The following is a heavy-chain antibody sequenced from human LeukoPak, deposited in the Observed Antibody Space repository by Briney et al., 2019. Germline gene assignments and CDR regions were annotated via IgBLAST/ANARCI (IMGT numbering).Heavy chain of an antibody. CDR3: ARVGPVGATAFDY. J-gene: IGHJ4*02. V-gene: IGHV4-59*01. CDR2: VFYSGSS. D-gene: IGHD1-26*01. CDR1: GGSISSYY. Sequence: SETLSLTCTVSGGSISSYYWSWIRQPPGKGLEWIGYVFYSGSSNYSPSLKSRVTISVDTFKNQFSLKLNSVTAADTAVYYCARVGPVGATAFDYWGQGTLVTVSS.